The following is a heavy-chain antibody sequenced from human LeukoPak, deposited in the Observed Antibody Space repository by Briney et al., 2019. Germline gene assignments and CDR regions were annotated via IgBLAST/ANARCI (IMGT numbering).Heavy chain of an antibody. J-gene: IGHJ6*02. CDR1: GFTFSSYG. CDR3: AKDFRVYYGSGSYYGMDV. CDR2: ISYDGSNK. V-gene: IGHV3-30*18. Sequence: GGSLRLSCAASGFTFSSYGMHWVRQAPGKGLEWVAVISYDGSNKYYADSVKGRFTISRDNSKSTLYLQMNSLRAEDTAVYYCAKDFRVYYGSGSYYGMDVWGQGTTVTVFS. D-gene: IGHD3-10*01.